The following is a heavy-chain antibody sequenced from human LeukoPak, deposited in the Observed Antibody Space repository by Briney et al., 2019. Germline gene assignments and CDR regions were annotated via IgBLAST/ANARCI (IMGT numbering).Heavy chain of an antibody. CDR1: GFTFSSYA. CDR2: ISGSGGST. Sequence: GGSLRLSCAASGFTFSSYAMSWVRQAPGKGLEWVSAISGSGGSTYYADSVKGRFAISRDNAKDSLYLQMNSLRAEDTAVYYCARAAGEVYWGQGTLVTVSS. V-gene: IGHV3-23*01. J-gene: IGHJ4*02. D-gene: IGHD7-27*01. CDR3: ARAAGEVY.